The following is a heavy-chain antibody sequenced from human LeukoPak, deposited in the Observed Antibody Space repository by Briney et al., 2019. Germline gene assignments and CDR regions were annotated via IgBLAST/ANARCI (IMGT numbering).Heavy chain of an antibody. CDR1: GGTISSYY. CDR2: IYYSGST. CDR3: ARSRRPGPYDYVWGSYRSRYYYYGMEV. V-gene: IGHV4-59*01. Sequence: SETLSLSCTVSGGTISSYYWSWIRQPPGKGLEWIGYIYYSGSTHYNPSLKSRVTISVDTSKNQFSLKLSSVTAADTAVYYCARSRRPGPYDYVWGSYRSRYYYYGMEVWGQGTTVTVSS. J-gene: IGHJ6*02. D-gene: IGHD3-16*02.